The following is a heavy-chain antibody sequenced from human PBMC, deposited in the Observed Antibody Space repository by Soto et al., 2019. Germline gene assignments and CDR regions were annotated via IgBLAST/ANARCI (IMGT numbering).Heavy chain of an antibody. CDR2: ISYDGSNK. CDR1: GFTFSSYA. D-gene: IGHD6-6*01. J-gene: IGHJ6*02. CDR3: ARDSGSSSLDYYYGMDV. V-gene: IGHV3-30-3*01. Sequence: GGSLRLSCAASGFTFSSYAMHWVRQAPGKGLEWVAVISYDGSNKYYADSVKGRFTISRDNSKNTLYLQMNSLRAEGTAVYYCARDSGSSSLDYYYGMDVWGQGTTVTVSS.